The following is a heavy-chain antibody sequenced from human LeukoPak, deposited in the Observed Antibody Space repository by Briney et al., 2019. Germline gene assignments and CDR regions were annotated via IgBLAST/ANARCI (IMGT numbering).Heavy chain of an antibody. CDR3: ARLDTAMAPDY. V-gene: IGHV4-39*06. D-gene: IGHD5-18*01. J-gene: IGHJ4*02. Sequence: SETLSLTCTVSGGSISSTSYYWGWIRQPPGKGLEWIGSFYYSGSPKYNPSLKSRVTLSLDTSKNQFPLRLTSVTAADTAVYYCARLDTAMAPDYWGQGTLVTVSS. CDR2: FYYSGSP. CDR1: GGSISSTSYY.